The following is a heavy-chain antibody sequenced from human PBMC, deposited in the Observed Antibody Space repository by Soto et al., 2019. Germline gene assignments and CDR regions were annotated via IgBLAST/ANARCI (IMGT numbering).Heavy chain of an antibody. V-gene: IGHV3-74*01. Sequence: EVQLVESGGGLVQPGGSLRLSCAASGFTFSSYWMHWVRQAPGKGLVWVSRINSDGSSTSYADSVKGRFTISRDNAKNARCLQMNSLRAEDTAVYYCAREWGSTVTWGVDYWGQGTLVTVSS. D-gene: IGHD4-17*01. CDR1: GFTFSSYW. CDR3: AREWGSTVTWGVDY. CDR2: INSDGSST. J-gene: IGHJ4*02.